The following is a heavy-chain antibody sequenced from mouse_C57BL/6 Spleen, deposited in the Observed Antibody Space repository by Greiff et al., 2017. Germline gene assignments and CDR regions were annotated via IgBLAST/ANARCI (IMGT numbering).Heavy chain of an antibody. J-gene: IGHJ4*01. V-gene: IGHV14-2*01. CDR2: IDPEDGET. Sequence: VQLQQSGAELVKPGASVKLSCTASGFNIKDYDMQWVKQSTEQSLEWIGSIDPEDGETKYAPKIQGKATITADTTSNTAYLQLSSLTSEDTAVYYCARIVPYAMDYWGQGTSVTVSS. CDR3: ARIVPYAMDY. D-gene: IGHD2-5*01. CDR1: GFNIKDYD.